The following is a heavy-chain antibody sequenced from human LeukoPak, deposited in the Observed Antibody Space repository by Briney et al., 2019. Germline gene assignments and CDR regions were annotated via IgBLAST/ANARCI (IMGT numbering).Heavy chain of an antibody. J-gene: IGHJ3*02. V-gene: IGHV4-39*01. CDR3: ARLRGLGPSDAFDI. CDR1: GGSISSSSYY. Sequence: SETLSLTCTVSGGSISSSSYYWGWIRQPPGKGLEWIGSIYYSGSTYYNPSLKSRVTISVDTPKNQFSLKVSSVTAADTAVYYCARLRGLGPSDAFDIWGQGTMVTVSS. CDR2: IYYSGST. D-gene: IGHD2-15*01.